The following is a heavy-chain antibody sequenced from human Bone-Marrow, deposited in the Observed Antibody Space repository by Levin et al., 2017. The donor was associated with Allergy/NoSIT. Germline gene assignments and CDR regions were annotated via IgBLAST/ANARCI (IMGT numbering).Heavy chain of an antibody. Sequence: GASVKVSCKASGYTFTSYAMNWVRQAPGQGLEWMGWINTNTGNPTYAQGFTGRFVFSLDTSVSTAYLQISSLKAEDTAVYYCARYLAYCGGDCYPPDAFDIWGQGTMVTVSS. CDR2: INTNTGNP. CDR3: ARYLAYCGGDCYPPDAFDI. V-gene: IGHV7-4-1*02. CDR1: GYTFTSYA. D-gene: IGHD2-21*01. J-gene: IGHJ3*02.